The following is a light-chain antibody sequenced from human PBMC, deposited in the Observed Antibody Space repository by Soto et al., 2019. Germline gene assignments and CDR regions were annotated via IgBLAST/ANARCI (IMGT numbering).Light chain of an antibody. Sequence: QSVLTQPASVSGSPGQSITISCTGTSSDVGGHNYVSWYQQHPGKAPKLLIYEVTNRPAGVSSRFSASKSGNTASLAISELQAEDEADYYCISYTSSGAQVFGGGTKVNVL. CDR1: SSDVGGHNY. J-gene: IGLJ3*02. CDR3: ISYTSSGAQV. CDR2: EVT. V-gene: IGLV2-14*01.